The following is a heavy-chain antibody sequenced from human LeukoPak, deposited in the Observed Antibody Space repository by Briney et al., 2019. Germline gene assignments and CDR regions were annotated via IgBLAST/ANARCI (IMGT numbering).Heavy chain of an antibody. Sequence: PGGSLRLSCAASGFTFSNYAMSWVRQAPGGGLEWVSIISDSGGSTNYADSVKGRFTISRDNSKNTLYLQVNSLRVEDTAIYYCARGGGASVSSLKYWGQGTLVTVSS. CDR3: ARGGGASVSSLKY. D-gene: IGHD6-6*01. CDR2: ISDSGGST. J-gene: IGHJ4*02. CDR1: GFTFSNYA. V-gene: IGHV3-23*01.